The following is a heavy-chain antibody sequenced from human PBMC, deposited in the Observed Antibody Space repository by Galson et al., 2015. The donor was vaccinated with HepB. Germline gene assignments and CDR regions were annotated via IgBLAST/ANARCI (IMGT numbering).Heavy chain of an antibody. CDR3: ARDAALGQQLAYYYGMDV. CDR1: GYTFTSYA. Sequence: SVKVSCKASGYTFTSYAMHWVRQAPGQRLEWMGWINAGNGNTKYSQKFQGRVTITRDTSASRAYMELSSLRSEDTAVYYCARDAALGQQLAYYYGMDVWGQGTTVTVSS. CDR2: INAGNGNT. D-gene: IGHD6-13*01. V-gene: IGHV1-3*01. J-gene: IGHJ6*02.